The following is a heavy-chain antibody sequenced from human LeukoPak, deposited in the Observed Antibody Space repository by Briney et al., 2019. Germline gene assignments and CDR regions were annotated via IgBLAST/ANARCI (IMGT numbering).Heavy chain of an antibody. CDR3: AKDSSGSSWYWDY. CDR1: GFSFSSYG. V-gene: IGHV3-30*02. Sequence: GGSLRLSCAASGFSFSSYGMHWVRQAPGKGLEWVTFIRYDGSNKYYADSVRGRFTISRDNSKNTLYLQMNSLRTEDTAVYYCAKDSSGSSWYWDYWGQGTLVTVSS. CDR2: IRYDGSNK. J-gene: IGHJ4*02. D-gene: IGHD6-13*01.